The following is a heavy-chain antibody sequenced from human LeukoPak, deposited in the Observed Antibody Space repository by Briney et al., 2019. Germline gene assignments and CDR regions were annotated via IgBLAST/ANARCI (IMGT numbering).Heavy chain of an antibody. V-gene: IGHV4-59*01. D-gene: IGHD3-9*01. CDR3: ARQGYDILTGYDY. CDR1: GGSISSYY. J-gene: IGHJ4*02. CDR2: IYYSGST. Sequence: SETLSLTCTVSGGSISSYYWSWIRQPPGKGLEWIGYIYYSGSTNYNPSLKSRVTISVDTSKNQFSLELSSVTAADTAVYYCARQGYDILTGYDYWGQGTLVTVSS.